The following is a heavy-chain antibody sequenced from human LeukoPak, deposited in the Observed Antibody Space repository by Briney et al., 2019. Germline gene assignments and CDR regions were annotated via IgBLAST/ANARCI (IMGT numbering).Heavy chain of an antibody. CDR2: IYYGGST. D-gene: IGHD3-9*01. CDR1: GGSISSSSYY. J-gene: IGHJ5*02. CDR3: ARRPYDILTGYPGGWFDP. Sequence: SETLSLTCTVSGGSISSSSYYWGWIRQPPGKGLEWIGSIYYGGSTYYNPSLKSRVTISVDTSKNQFSLKLSSVTAADTAVYYCARRPYDILTGYPGGWFDPWGQGTLVTVSS. V-gene: IGHV4-39*01.